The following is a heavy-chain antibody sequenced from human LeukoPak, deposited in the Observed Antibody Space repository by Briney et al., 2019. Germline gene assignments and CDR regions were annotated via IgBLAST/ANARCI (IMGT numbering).Heavy chain of an antibody. CDR2: ISAYNGNT. CDR3: ARVRGYYDSSGPRDY. V-gene: IGHV1-18*04. D-gene: IGHD3-22*01. CDR1: GYTFTGYN. J-gene: IGHJ4*02. Sequence: GASVKVSCKASGYTFTGYNMHWVRQAPGQRLEWMGWISAYNGNTNYAQKLQGRVTMTTDTSTSTAYMELRSLRSDDTAVYYCARVRGYYDSSGPRDYWGQGTLVTVSS.